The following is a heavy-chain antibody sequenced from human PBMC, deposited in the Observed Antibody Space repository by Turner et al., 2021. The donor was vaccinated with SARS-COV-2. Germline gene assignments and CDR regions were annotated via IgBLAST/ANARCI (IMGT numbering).Heavy chain of an antibody. CDR1: GYTLTELS. Sequence: QDQLVQSGAEVKKPGASVKVSCKVSGYTLTELSMHWVRQAPGKGLEWMGGFDPEDAETIYAQKFQGRVTMTEDTSTDTAYMELSSLRSEDTAVYYCATGYAYCGGDCSIDYWGQGTLVTVSS. CDR3: ATGYAYCGGDCSIDY. CDR2: FDPEDAET. D-gene: IGHD2-21*02. J-gene: IGHJ4*02. V-gene: IGHV1-24*01.